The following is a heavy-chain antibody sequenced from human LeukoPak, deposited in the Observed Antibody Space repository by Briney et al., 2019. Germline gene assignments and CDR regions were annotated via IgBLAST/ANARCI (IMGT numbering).Heavy chain of an antibody. D-gene: IGHD5-24*01. CDR2: ISTSGRTI. J-gene: IGHJ6*03. CDR1: GFTFSSYA. V-gene: IGHV3-48*04. CDR3: ARSARRDGYNFDYYYMDV. Sequence: GGSLRLSCAASGFTFSSYAMSWVRQAPGKGLEWVSYISTSGRTIYYADSVKGRFTISRDNAKNSLYLQMNSLRAEDTAVYYCARSARRDGYNFDYYYMDVWGKGTTVTISS.